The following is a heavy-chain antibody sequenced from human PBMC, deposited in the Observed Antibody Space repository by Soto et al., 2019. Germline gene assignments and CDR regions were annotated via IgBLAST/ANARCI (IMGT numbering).Heavy chain of an antibody. D-gene: IGHD6-6*01. Sequence: PGGSLRLSCAASGFTVSSNYMSWVRQAPGKGLEWVSVIYSGGSTYYADSVKGRFTISRDNSKNTLYLQMNSLRAEDTAVYYCAREYSSSSAGGFYYRGQGTLVTVSS. CDR2: IYSGGST. J-gene: IGHJ4*02. CDR3: AREYSSSSAGGFYY. V-gene: IGHV3-53*01. CDR1: GFTVSSNY.